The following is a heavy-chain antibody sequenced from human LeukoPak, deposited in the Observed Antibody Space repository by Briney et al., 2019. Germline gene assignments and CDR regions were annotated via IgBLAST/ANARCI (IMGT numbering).Heavy chain of an antibody. CDR2: IWYDGSNK. V-gene: IGHV3-33*01. CDR3: ARAHGQLVNWFDP. CDR1: GFTFSSYG. D-gene: IGHD6-6*01. Sequence: PGRTLRLSCAASGFTFSSYGMHWVRQAPAKGLERVAVIWYDGSNKYYADSVKGRFTISRDNSKNTLYLQMNSLRAEDTAVYYCARAHGQLVNWFDPWGQGTLVTVSS. J-gene: IGHJ5*02.